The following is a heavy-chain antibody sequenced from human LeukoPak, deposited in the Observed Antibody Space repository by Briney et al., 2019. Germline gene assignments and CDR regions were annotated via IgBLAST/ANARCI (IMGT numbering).Heavy chain of an antibody. V-gene: IGHV3-30*02. CDR1: GFTFSSYG. Sequence: GGSLRLSCAASGFTFSSYGMHWVRQAPGKGLEWVAFRRYDGSNKYYADSVKGRFTIPRDNSKNTLYLQMNSLRAEDTAVYYCAKDALGYCSSTSCSPIDYWGQGTLVTVSS. CDR3: AKDALGYCSSTSCSPIDY. CDR2: RRYDGSNK. D-gene: IGHD2-2*01. J-gene: IGHJ4*02.